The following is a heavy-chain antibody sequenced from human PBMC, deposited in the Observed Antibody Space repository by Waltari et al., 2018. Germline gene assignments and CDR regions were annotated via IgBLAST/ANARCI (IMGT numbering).Heavy chain of an antibody. J-gene: IGHJ4*02. Sequence: EVQLVESGGGLVQPGRSLRLSCAASGFTFDDYAMHWVRQAPGKGLAWVSGISWNSGSKGYADLLKGRFTISRDNAKNSLYLQMNRLRAEDTALYYCAKDSGITIFGVVMIWGQGTLVTVSS. CDR1: GFTFDDYA. CDR2: ISWNSGSK. CDR3: AKDSGITIFGVVMI. V-gene: IGHV3-9*01. D-gene: IGHD3-3*01.